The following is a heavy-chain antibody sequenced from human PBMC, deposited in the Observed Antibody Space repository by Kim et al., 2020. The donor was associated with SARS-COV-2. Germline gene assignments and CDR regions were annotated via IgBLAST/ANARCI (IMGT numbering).Heavy chain of an antibody. D-gene: IGHD3-3*02. V-gene: IGHV3-15*01. Sequence: APVKGRFTISRDDSKNTLYLQMNSLKTEDTAVYYCTTGGGFSYLDYGMDVWGQGTTVTVSS. CDR3: TTGGGFSYLDYGMDV. J-gene: IGHJ6*02.